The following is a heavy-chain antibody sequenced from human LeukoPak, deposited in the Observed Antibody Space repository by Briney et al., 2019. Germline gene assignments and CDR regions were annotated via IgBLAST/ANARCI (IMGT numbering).Heavy chain of an antibody. V-gene: IGHV3-49*03. Sequence: GGSLRLSCTASGFTFGDYAMSWFRQAPGKGLEWVGFIRSKAYGGTTEYAASVKGRFTISRDDSKSIAYLQMNSLKTEDTAVYYCTRDPPCSSSWCHAFDIWGQGTMVTVSS. J-gene: IGHJ3*02. CDR2: IRSKAYGGTT. D-gene: IGHD6-13*01. CDR3: TRDPPCSSSWCHAFDI. CDR1: GFTFGDYA.